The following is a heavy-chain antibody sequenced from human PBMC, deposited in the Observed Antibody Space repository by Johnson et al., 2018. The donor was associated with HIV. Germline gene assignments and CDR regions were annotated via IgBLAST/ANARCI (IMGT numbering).Heavy chain of an antibody. Sequence: QVQLVESGGGLERPGGSLRLSCAASGFFFDDYGMTWVRQPPGRGLEWVAIISYDGTKKYYADSVRGRFIISRDNSKNTLYLQMNSLRAEDTAVYYCAKKEVGFGEAIDAFDIWGQGTMVTVSS. CDR3: AKKEVGFGEAIDAFDI. D-gene: IGHD3-10*01. J-gene: IGHJ3*02. V-gene: IGHV3-30*18. CDR2: ISYDGTKK. CDR1: GFFFDDYG.